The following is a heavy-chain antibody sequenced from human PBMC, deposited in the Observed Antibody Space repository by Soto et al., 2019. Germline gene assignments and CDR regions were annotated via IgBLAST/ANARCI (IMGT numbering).Heavy chain of an antibody. Sequence: ASVKVSCKASGGTFSSYTISWVRQAPGQGLEWMGRIIPILGIANYAQKFQGRVTITADKSTSTAYMELSSLRSEDTAVYYCARGSTLDGWFGESFDYWGQGTLVTVSS. CDR1: GGTFSSYT. CDR2: IIPILGIA. V-gene: IGHV1-69*02. D-gene: IGHD3-10*01. J-gene: IGHJ4*02. CDR3: ARGSTLDGWFGESFDY.